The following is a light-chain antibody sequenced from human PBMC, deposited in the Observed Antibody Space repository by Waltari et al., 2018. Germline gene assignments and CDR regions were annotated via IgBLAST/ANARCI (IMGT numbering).Light chain of an antibody. V-gene: IGKV1-33*01. CDR3: QQFHIVLS. CDR2: RAS. CDR1: QGVANS. Sequence: ITCQASQGVANSLNWYQQKPGKAPKLLISRASNLESGVPSRFSGGGYRTHFSLTISNLQPEDIATYYCQQFHIVLSFGQGTKLEIK. J-gene: IGKJ2*01.